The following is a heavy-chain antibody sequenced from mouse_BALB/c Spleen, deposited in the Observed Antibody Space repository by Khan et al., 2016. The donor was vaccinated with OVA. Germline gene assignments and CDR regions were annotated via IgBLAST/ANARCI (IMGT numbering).Heavy chain of an antibody. Sequence: QIQLVQSGPELKKPGETVKISCKASGYSLTNYGMNWVKQSPGKALKWMGWINTYTGKPTYADDFKGRFAFSLETYDSTAYLQINNLKNDDPATYFCARPPYFSYTLDHWGQGTSVPVSS. CDR2: INTYTGKP. V-gene: IGHV9-3-1*01. CDR3: ARPPYFSYTLDH. J-gene: IGHJ4*01. D-gene: IGHD2-10*01. CDR1: GYSLTNYG.